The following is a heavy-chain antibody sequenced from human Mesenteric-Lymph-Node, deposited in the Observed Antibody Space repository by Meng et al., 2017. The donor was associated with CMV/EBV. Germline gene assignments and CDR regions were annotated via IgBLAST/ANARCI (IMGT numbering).Heavy chain of an antibody. CDR3: SSNYGGNSYYYYYGMDV. J-gene: IGHJ6*02. CDR2: IKSKTDGGTT. V-gene: IGHV3-15*01. D-gene: IGHD4-23*01. Sequence: GESLKISCAASGFTFSNAWMSWVRQAPGKGLEWVGRIKSKTDGGTTDYAAPVKGRFTISRDDSKNTLYLQMNSLKTEDTAVYYCSSNYGGNSYYYYYGMDVWGQGTTVTVSS. CDR1: GFTFSNAW.